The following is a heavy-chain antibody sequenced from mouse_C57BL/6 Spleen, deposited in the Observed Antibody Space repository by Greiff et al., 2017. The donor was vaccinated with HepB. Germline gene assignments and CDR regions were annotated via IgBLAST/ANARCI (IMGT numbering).Heavy chain of an antibody. CDR1: GYTFTSYT. V-gene: IGHV1-4*01. D-gene: IGHD2-5*01. Sequence: QVQLQQSGAELARPGASVKMSCKASGYTFTSYTMHWVKQRPGQGLEWIGYINPSSGYTKYNQKFKDKATLTADKSSSTAYMQLSSLTSEDSAVYYCARTYYSNYPYAMDYWGQGTSVTVSS. J-gene: IGHJ4*01. CDR2: INPSSGYT. CDR3: ARTYYSNYPYAMDY.